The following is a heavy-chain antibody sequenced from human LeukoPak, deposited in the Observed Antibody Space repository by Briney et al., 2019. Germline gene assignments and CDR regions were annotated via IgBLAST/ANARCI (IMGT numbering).Heavy chain of an antibody. J-gene: IGHJ5*02. CDR3: ARHPPRDCSSSSCYKRWFDP. CDR1: GGSISSSDSY. D-gene: IGHD2-2*02. V-gene: IGHV4-39*01. Sequence: SETLSHTCTVSGGSISSSDSYWGWIRQPPGKGLEWIGSMYYSGSTYYNPSLKSRVTISVDTSKNQFSLKLNSVTAADTAVYYCARHPPRDCSSSSCYKRWFDPWGQGTLVTVSS. CDR2: MYYSGST.